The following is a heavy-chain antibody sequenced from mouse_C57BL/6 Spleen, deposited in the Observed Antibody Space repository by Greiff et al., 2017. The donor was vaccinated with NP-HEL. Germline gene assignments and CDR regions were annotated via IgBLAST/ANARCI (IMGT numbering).Heavy chain of an antibody. CDR1: GYSITSGYY. D-gene: IGHD2-3*01. Sequence: ESGPGLVKPSQSLSLTCSVTGYSITSGYYWNWIRQFPGNKLEWMGYISYDGSNNYNPSLKNRISITRDTSKNQFFLKLNSVTTEDTATYYCAREGDDGYYDYWGQGTTLTVSS. J-gene: IGHJ2*01. CDR3: AREGDDGYYDY. V-gene: IGHV3-6*01. CDR2: ISYDGSN.